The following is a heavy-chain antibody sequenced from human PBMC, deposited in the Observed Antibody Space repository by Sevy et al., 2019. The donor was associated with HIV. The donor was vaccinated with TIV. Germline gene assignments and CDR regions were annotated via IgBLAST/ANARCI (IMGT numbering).Heavy chain of an antibody. CDR2: ISDSGTST. J-gene: IGHJ6*02. CDR3: AKALPRVYFGMDV. CDR1: GFTFSSFA. Sequence: GGSLRLSCAASGFTFSSFAMSWVRQAPGKGLEWVSVISDSGTSTYYADSVKGRFTISRDNSKNTLYLQMNSLRAEDTAVYYCAKALPRVYFGMDVWGQGTTVTVSS. V-gene: IGHV3-23*01.